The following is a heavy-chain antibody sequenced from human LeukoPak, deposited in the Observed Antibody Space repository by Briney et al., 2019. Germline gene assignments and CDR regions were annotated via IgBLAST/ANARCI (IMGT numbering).Heavy chain of an antibody. J-gene: IGHJ4*02. CDR3: ARAGSSGWKGPRLDY. V-gene: IGHV4-39*07. CDR1: GGSISSSSYY. CDR2: IYYSGST. Sequence: KPSETLSLTCTVSGGSISSSSYYWGWIRQPPGKGLEWIGSIYYSGSTNYNPSLKSRVTMSVDTSKNQFSLTLTSVTAADTAVYYCARAGSSGWKGPRLDYWGQGTLVTVSS. D-gene: IGHD6-19*01.